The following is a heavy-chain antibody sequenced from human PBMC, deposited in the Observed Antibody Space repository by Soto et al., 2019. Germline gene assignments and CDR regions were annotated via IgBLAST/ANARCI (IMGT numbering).Heavy chain of an antibody. CDR1: GGTFSSYT. J-gene: IGHJ4*02. CDR2: IIPILGIA. Sequence: QVQLVQSGAEVKKPGSSVKVSCKASGGTFSSYTISWVRQAPGQGLEWMGRIIPILGIANYAQKFQGRVTITADKSTSTAYMELSSLRSEDTAVYYCARDLSGGQGRGDPGIWGQGTLVTVSS. V-gene: IGHV1-69*08. CDR3: ARDLSGGQGRGDPGI. D-gene: IGHD2-15*01.